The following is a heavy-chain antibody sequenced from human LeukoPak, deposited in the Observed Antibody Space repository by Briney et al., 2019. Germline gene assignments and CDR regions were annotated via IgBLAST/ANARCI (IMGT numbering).Heavy chain of an antibody. J-gene: IGHJ3*02. CDR3: ARGSPLVDIVATMWIDI. Sequence: SETLSLTCTVSGGSISSSSYYWGWIRQPPGKGLEWIGSIYYSGSTYYNPSLKSRVTISVDTSKNQFSLKLSSVTAADTAVYYCARGSPLVDIVATMWIDIWGQGTMVTVSS. CDR2: IYYSGST. D-gene: IGHD5-12*01. CDR1: GGSISSSSYY. V-gene: IGHV4-39*01.